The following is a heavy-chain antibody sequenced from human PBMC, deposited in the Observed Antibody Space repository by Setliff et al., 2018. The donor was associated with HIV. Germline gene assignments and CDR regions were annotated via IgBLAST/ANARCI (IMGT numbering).Heavy chain of an antibody. CDR2: IHHSGSS. D-gene: IGHD6-19*01. CDR3: ARGYTSGYLDY. Sequence: SDTLSLTCSVSDYAFTAGYLWGWFRQPPGKGLEWIASIHHSGSSYYMPSLRSRVTISVNTSKNQFSLNLGSVTAADTAVYYCARGYTSGYLDYWGQGSLVTVSS. V-gene: IGHV4-38-2*02. J-gene: IGHJ4*02. CDR1: DYAFTAGYL.